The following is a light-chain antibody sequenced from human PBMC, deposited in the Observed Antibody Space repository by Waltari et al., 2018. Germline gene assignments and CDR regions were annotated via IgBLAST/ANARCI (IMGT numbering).Light chain of an antibody. CDR2: WAS. CDR1: QSVLYSSDNKNY. J-gene: IGKJ1*01. Sequence: DIVMTQSPDSLAVSLGERATLNCKSRQSVLYSSDNKNYLAWYQQKPGQPPNLLIYWASTRESGVPDRFSGSGSGTDFTLTISSLQAEDVAVYYCQQYYSSPRTFGQGTKVEIK. V-gene: IGKV4-1*01. CDR3: QQYYSSPRT.